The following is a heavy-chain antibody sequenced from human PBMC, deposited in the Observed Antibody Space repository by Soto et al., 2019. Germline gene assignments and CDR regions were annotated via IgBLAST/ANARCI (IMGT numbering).Heavy chain of an antibody. CDR3: ARRKGLWFGELSMANYYYMDV. V-gene: IGHV3-11*01. CDR2: ISSSGSTI. CDR1: GFTFSDYY. J-gene: IGHJ6*03. D-gene: IGHD3-10*01. Sequence: GGSLRLSCAASGFTFSDYYMSWIRQAPGKGLEWVSYISSSGSTIYYADSVKGRFTISRDNAKNSLYLQMNSLRAEDTAVYYCARRKGLWFGELSMANYYYMDVWGKGTTVTVSS.